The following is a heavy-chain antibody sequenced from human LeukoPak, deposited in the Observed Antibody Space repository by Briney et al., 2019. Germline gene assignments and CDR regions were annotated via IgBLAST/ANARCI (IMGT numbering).Heavy chain of an antibody. V-gene: IGHV5-10-1*01. Sequence: GESLKISCKGSGYSFTSYWISWVRQMPGKGLEWMGRINPSDSYTKYSPSFQGHVTISADKSINTAYLQWSSLKAPDTAMYYCATTGHYGMDVWGQGTTVTVSS. J-gene: IGHJ6*02. CDR1: GYSFTSYW. CDR2: INPSDSYT. D-gene: IGHD3-9*01. CDR3: ATTGHYGMDV.